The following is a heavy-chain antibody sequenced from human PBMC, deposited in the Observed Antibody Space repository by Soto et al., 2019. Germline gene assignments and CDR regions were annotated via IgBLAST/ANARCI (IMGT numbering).Heavy chain of an antibody. Sequence: PGGSLRLSCAASGFTFSSYDMHWVRQATGKGLEWVSAIGTAGDTYYPGSVNGRFTISRDNSKNTVFLQMNSLRAGDTAVYYCAKDSPYSASYKEDGFDIWGQGSLVTVSS. CDR3: AKDSPYSASYKEDGFDI. D-gene: IGHD1-26*01. V-gene: IGHV3-13*01. J-gene: IGHJ3*02. CDR1: GFTFSSYD. CDR2: IGTAGDT.